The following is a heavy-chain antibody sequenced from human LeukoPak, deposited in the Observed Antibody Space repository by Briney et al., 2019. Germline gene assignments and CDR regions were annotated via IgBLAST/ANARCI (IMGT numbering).Heavy chain of an antibody. CDR2: ISAYNGNT. D-gene: IGHD5-12*01. Sequence: GASVKVSCEASGYTFTSYGISWVRQAPGQGLEWMGWISAYNGNTNYAQKLQGRVTMTTDTSTSTAYMELRSLRSDDTAVYYCARVGGSGFYYYYYYMDVWGKGTTVTVSS. V-gene: IGHV1-18*01. J-gene: IGHJ6*03. CDR3: ARVGGSGFYYYYYYMDV. CDR1: GYTFTSYG.